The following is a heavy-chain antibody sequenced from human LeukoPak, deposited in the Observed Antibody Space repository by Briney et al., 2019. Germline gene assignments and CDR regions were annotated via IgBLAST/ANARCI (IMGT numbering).Heavy chain of an antibody. CDR2: IKGDGSKI. D-gene: IGHD3-22*01. CDR3: ARDLWSMIVVSDAFDI. Sequence: PGGSLRPSCAASGFTFSNYWMTWVRQAPGQGLEWVANIKGDGSKIHYVDSVKGRFTTSRDHAKNSLYLQMNSLRAEDTAVYYCARDLWSMIVVSDAFDIWGQGTMVTVSS. CDR1: GFTFSNYW. J-gene: IGHJ3*02. V-gene: IGHV3-7*01.